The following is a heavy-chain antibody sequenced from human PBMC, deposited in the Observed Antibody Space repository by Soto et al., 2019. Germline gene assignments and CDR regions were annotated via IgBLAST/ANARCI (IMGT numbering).Heavy chain of an antibody. J-gene: IGHJ3*02. CDR1: GFTFRTYA. CDR3: AKDLSARWLNALDI. V-gene: IGHV3-23*01. CDR2: IGGSGGDI. Sequence: TGGSLRLSCAASGFTFRTYAMSWVRQAPGKGLEWVSVIGGSGGDIMYADSVKGRFTISRDNSKNTLVLQMNSLGVDDTAVYYCAKDLSARWLNALDIWGQGTMVTGSS. D-gene: IGHD3-22*01.